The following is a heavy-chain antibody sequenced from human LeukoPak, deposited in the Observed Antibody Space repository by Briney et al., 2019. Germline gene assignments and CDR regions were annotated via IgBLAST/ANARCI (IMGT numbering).Heavy chain of an antibody. CDR3: ARVAFRVAAASFDY. J-gene: IGHJ4*02. CDR1: GSTFSSYS. V-gene: IGHV3-21*01. Sequence: GGSLRLSCAASGSTFSSYSMNWVRQAPGKGLEWVSSISSSSSYIYYADSVKGRFTISRDNAKNSLYLQMNSLRAEDTAVYYCARVAFRVAAASFDYWGQGTLVTVSS. D-gene: IGHD6-13*01. CDR2: ISSSSSYI.